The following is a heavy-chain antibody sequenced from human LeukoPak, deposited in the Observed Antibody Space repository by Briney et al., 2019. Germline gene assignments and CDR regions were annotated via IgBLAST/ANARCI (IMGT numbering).Heavy chain of an antibody. CDR3: ARGPYSYDSSGAFDI. CDR2: ISSSGST. V-gene: IGHV4-61*02. CDR1: GDSISSGDYY. Sequence: SQTLSLTCTVSGDSISSGDYYWSWIRQPAGKGLEWIGRISSSGSTNYNPSLKSRVTISVGTSKNQFSLKLSSVTAADTAVYFCARGPYSYDSSGAFDIWGQGTMVTVSS. J-gene: IGHJ3*02. D-gene: IGHD3-22*01.